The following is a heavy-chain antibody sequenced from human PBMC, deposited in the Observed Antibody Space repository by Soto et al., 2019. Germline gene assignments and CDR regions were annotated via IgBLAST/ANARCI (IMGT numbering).Heavy chain of an antibody. CDR2: IGRTGRDT. V-gene: IGHV3-21*06. Sequence: EVHLVESGGGLVKPGESLRLSCGASGFIFNSHTMTWVRQVTGKGLEWVSSIGRTGRDTYYPDSLKGRLTISRDNAKNSLYLQKDTLRAEDTAVYYCIKGGWGHVVDVWGQGTTVTVSS. CDR1: GFIFNSHT. D-gene: IGHD3-16*01. CDR3: IKGGWGHVVDV. J-gene: IGHJ6*02.